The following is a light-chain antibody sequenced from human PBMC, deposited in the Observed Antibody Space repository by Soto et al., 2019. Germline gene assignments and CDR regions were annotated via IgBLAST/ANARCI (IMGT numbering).Light chain of an antibody. CDR1: SGHSSYA. Sequence: QSVLTQSPSASASLGASVKLTCTLSSGHSSYAIAWHQQQPEKGPRYLMKLNSDGSHSKGDGIPDRFSGSSSGAERYLTISSLQSEDEADYYCQTWGTGIHYVFGTGTMLTVL. V-gene: IGLV4-69*01. CDR2: LNSDGSH. J-gene: IGLJ1*01. CDR3: QTWGTGIHYV.